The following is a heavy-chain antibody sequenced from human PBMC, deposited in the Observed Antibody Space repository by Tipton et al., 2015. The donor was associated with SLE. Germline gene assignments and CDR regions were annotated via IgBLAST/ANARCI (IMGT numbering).Heavy chain of an antibody. CDR3: AIGTYYDSSVFDY. Sequence: TLSLTCTVSGGSISSSSYYWGWIRQPPGKGLERIGSIYYSGSTYYNPSLKSRVTISVDTSKNQFSLKLGSVTAADTAVYYCAIGTYYDSSVFDYWGQGTLVTVSS. CDR1: GGSISSSSYY. D-gene: IGHD3-22*01. V-gene: IGHV4-39*07. J-gene: IGHJ4*02. CDR2: IYYSGST.